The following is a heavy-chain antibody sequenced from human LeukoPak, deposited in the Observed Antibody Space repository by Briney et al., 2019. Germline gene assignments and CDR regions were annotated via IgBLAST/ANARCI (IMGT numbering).Heavy chain of an antibody. CDR2: INSDGWDK. Sequence: PGGSLSLSCVASGFTFRSYWLHWVRQPPGKGLVWVSRINSDGWDKSYVDSVQGRFTISRDNSKNTLYLQMNSLSADDTAVYYCAKDRGDGSYPVYLDCWVQQRQDTVPS. D-gene: IGHD3-10*01. V-gene: IGHV3-74*01. CDR1: GFTFRSYW. CDR3: AKDRGDGSYPVYLDC. J-gene: IGHJ4*02.